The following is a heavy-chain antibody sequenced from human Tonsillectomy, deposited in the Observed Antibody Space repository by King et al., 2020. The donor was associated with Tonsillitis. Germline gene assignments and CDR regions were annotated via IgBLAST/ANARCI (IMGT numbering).Heavy chain of an antibody. CDR2: INTYNGNT. V-gene: IGHV1-18*01. J-gene: IGHJ5*02. Sequence: QLVQSGAEVKKPGASVKVSCKASGYTFTSYGITWVRQAPGQGLEWMGWINTYNGNTDYPQKLQDRVTMTTDTSTSTAYMELRSLRSDDTAVYYCVRVYSGSSDWFDPWGQGTLVTVSS. CDR1: GYTFTSYG. D-gene: IGHD1-26*01. CDR3: VRVYSGSSDWFDP.